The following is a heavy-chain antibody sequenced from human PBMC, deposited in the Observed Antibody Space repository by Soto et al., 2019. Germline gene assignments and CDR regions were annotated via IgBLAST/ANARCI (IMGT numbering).Heavy chain of an antibody. D-gene: IGHD6-13*01. CDR3: AIADSSSSTDNYYYYGMDV. CDR2: ISGSGGST. V-gene: IGHV3-23*01. J-gene: IGHJ6*02. Sequence: GGSLRLSCAASGFTFSSYAMSWVRQAPGKGLEWVSAISGSGGSTYYADSVKGRFTISRDNSKNTLYLQMNSLRAEDTAVYYCAIADSSSSTDNYYYYGMDVWGQGTTVTVSS. CDR1: GFTFSSYA.